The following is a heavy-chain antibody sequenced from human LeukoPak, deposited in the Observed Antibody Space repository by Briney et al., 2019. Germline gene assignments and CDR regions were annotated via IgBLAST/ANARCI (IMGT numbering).Heavy chain of an antibody. CDR2: ISHSGSS. CDR1: GGSFSSSY. CDR3: ARSFYNTGGWFDP. J-gene: IGHJ5*02. V-gene: IGHV4-34*01. Sequence: SETLSLTCAVYGGSFSSSYWSWIRQPPGKGLEWIGDISHSGSSNYNPSLKSRVTISVDTSKNQFSLNLSSVTDADTAMYYCARSFYNTGGWFDPWGQGTLVTVSS. D-gene: IGHD5-24*01.